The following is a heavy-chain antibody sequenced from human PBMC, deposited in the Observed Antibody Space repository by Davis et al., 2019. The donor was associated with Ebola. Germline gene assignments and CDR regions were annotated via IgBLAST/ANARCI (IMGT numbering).Heavy chain of an antibody. CDR1: GFNFIYYA. V-gene: IGHV3-23*01. CDR3: AREMRGLGALDL. Sequence: GESLKISCAASGFNFIYYAMTWVRQAPGKGLEWVSTISGTGGGTYYADSVKGRFTISRDNSKNMLFLQMNSLRVEDTAVYYCAREMRGLGALDLWGQGTMVAVSS. J-gene: IGHJ3*01. CDR2: ISGTGGGT. D-gene: IGHD3-16*01.